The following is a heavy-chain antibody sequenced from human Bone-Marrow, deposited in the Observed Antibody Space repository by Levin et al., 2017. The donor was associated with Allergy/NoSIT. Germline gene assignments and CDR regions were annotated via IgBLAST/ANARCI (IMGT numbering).Heavy chain of an antibody. J-gene: IGHJ4*02. Sequence: GESLKISCVASGFTFSNFWMTWVRQSPGKGLECVANINKDGSEKHYVDSVKGRFIISRDNAKNSLFLQMNSLRAEDTAVYHCATGWDVDYWGQGILVTVSS. V-gene: IGHV3-7*01. CDR1: GFTFSNFW. CDR2: INKDGSEK. CDR3: ATGWDVDY. D-gene: IGHD1-26*01.